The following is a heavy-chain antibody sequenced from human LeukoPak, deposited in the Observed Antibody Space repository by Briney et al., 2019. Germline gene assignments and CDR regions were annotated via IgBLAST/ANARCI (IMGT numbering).Heavy chain of an antibody. J-gene: IGHJ5*02. V-gene: IGHV3-23*01. CDR3: AKDYAIFGVVNAFDP. CDR1: GFTFTNYG. Sequence: GGSLRLSCAASGFTFTNYGMSWVRQAPGKGLEWVSSVSGSGGSTYYADSVKGRFTISRDNSKNTLSLQMNSLRAEDTAVYYCAKDYAIFGVVNAFDPWGQGTLVTVSS. D-gene: IGHD3-3*01. CDR2: VSGSGGST.